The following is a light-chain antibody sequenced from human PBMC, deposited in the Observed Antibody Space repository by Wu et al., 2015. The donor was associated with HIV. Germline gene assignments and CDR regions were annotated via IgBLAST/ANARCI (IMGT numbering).Light chain of an antibody. J-gene: IGKJ2*03. CDR1: QSISSW. Sequence: DIQMTQSPSTLSASVGDRVTITCRASQSISSWLAWYQQKPGKAPKLLIYKASSLESGVPSRFSGSGSGTEFTLTISSLQPDDFATYYCQQYNSYSGYSFGPGDQAGDQT. CDR2: KAS. CDR3: QQYNSYSGYS. V-gene: IGKV1-5*03.